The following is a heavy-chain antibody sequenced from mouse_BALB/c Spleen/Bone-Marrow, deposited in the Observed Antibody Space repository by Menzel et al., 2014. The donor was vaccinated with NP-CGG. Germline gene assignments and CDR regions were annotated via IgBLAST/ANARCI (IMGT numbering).Heavy chain of an antibody. V-gene: IGHV2-9*02. CDR2: IWAGGST. J-gene: IGHJ4*01. Sequence: QVQLQQSGPGLVAPSQSLSITCTVSGFSLTNYGVHWVRQPPGKGLEWLGVIWAGGSTNYNSALMSRLSISKDNSKRQVFLKMNSLQTDDTATYYCARVTSSAVGAMDYWGQGTSVTVSS. D-gene: IGHD3-2*02. CDR3: ARVTSSAVGAMDY. CDR1: GFSLTNYG.